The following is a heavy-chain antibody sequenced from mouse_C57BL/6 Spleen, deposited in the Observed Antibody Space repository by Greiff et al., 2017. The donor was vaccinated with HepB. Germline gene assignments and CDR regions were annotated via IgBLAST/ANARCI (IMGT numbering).Heavy chain of an antibody. Sequence: EVQLQQSGPELVKPGASVKIPCKASGYTFTDYNMDWVKQSHGKSLEWIGDINPNNGGTIYNQKFKGKATLTVDKSSSTAYMELRSLTSEDTAVYYCARSRIYYDYERFAYWGQGTLVTVSA. CDR1: GYTFTDYN. V-gene: IGHV1-18*01. CDR3: ARSRIYYDYERFAY. D-gene: IGHD2-4*01. CDR2: INPNNGGT. J-gene: IGHJ3*01.